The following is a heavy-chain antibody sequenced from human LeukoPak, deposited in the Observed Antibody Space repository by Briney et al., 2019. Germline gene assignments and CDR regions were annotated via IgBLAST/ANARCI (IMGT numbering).Heavy chain of an antibody. CDR2: IYYSGST. J-gene: IGHJ4*02. D-gene: IGHD3-10*01. CDR3: ARGSGSYLSYFDY. CDR1: GGSISSYY. V-gene: IGHV4-59*01. Sequence: SETLSLPCTVSGGSISSYYWSWIRQPPGKGLEWIGYIYYSGSTNYNPSLKSRVTISVDTSKNQFSLKLSSVTAADTAVYYCARGSGSYLSYFDYWGQGTLVTVSS.